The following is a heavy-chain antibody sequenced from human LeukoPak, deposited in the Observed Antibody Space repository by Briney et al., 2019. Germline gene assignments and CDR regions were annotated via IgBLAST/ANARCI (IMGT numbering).Heavy chain of an antibody. Sequence: SETLSLTCTVSGGSISSYYWSWIRQPPGKGLEWIGNIYDSGSTNYNPSLKSRVTISVDTSKNQCSLKLSSVTAADTAVYYCARQSISGSSLSYFDYWGQGTPVNVSS. CDR2: IYDSGST. D-gene: IGHD3-22*01. V-gene: IGHV4-59*01. CDR1: GGSISSYY. J-gene: IGHJ4*02. CDR3: ARQSISGSSLSYFDY.